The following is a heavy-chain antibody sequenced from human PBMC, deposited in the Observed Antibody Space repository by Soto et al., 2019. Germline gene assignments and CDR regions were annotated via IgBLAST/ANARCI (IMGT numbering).Heavy chain of an antibody. V-gene: IGHV3-15*01. CDR2: IKSKTDGGTT. Sequence: EVQLVESGGGLVKPGGSLRLSCAASGFTFSDAWMSWVRQAPGKGLEWVGSIKSKTDGGTTEYAAPVKGRFTISRDDSKNTLYLQMNSLKIEDTAVYYCTRIWFGAWGQGTMVTVSS. D-gene: IGHD2-15*01. CDR3: TRIWFGA. CDR1: GFTFSDAW. J-gene: IGHJ5*02.